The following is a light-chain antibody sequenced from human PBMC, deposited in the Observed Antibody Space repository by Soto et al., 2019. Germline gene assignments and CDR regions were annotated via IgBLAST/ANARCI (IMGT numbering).Light chain of an antibody. CDR3: ATWDDSLSVVV. Sequence: QSVLTQPPSASGTPGQRVTISCSGSSSNVGRNTVSWYQQLPGTAPKLLIYNTNERPSGVPDRLSGSKSGTSASLAISGLQSDDEADYYCATWDDSLSVVVFGGGTKLTVL. J-gene: IGLJ2*01. V-gene: IGLV1-44*01. CDR1: SSNVGRNT. CDR2: NTN.